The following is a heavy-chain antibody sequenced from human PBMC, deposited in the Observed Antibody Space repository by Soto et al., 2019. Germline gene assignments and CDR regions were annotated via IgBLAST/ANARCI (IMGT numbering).Heavy chain of an antibody. CDR3: ARDGDSSGYYFPDAFDI. V-gene: IGHV3-33*01. CDR1: GFTFSSYG. CDR2: IGYDGSNK. Sequence: QVQLVESGGGVVQPGRSLRLSCAASGFTFSSYGMHWVRQAPGKGLEWVAVIGYDGSNKYYADSVKGRFTISRDNSKNTLYLQMNSLRAEDTAVYYCARDGDSSGYYFPDAFDIWGQGTMVTVSS. J-gene: IGHJ3*02. D-gene: IGHD3-22*01.